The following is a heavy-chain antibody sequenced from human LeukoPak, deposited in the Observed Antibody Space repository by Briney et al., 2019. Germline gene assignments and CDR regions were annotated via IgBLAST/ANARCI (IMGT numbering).Heavy chain of an antibody. J-gene: IGHJ5*02. V-gene: IGHV4-39*07. CDR3: ARGLVGGPFDP. Sequence: SETLSLTCTVSGGFISSSSYYWGWIRQPPGKGLEWIGSIYYSGSTYYNPSLKSRVTISVDTSKNQFSLKLSSVTAADTAVYYCARGLVGGPFDPWGQGTLVTVSS. CDR2: IYYSGST. CDR1: GGFISSSSYY. D-gene: IGHD2-15*01.